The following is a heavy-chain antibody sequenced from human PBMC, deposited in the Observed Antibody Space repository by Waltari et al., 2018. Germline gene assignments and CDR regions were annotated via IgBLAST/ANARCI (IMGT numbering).Heavy chain of an antibody. Sequence: QVQLQESGPGLVKPSQTLSLTCTVSGGSISSGDYYWSWIRQPPGKGLEWIGYIYYSGSTYYNPSLKSRVTISVDTSKNQFSLKLSSVTAADTAVYYCATMITFGGVILPYYFDYWGQGTLVTVSS. CDR2: IYYSGST. V-gene: IGHV4-30-4*08. J-gene: IGHJ4*02. CDR1: GGSISSGDYY. CDR3: ATMITFGGVILPYYFDY. D-gene: IGHD3-16*02.